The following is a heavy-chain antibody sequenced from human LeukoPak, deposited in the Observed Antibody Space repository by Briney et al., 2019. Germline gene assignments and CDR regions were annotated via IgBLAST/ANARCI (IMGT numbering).Heavy chain of an antibody. D-gene: IGHD2-2*01. CDR2: ISPSSIYI. J-gene: IGHJ5*01. CDR1: GFTVSVNY. V-gene: IGHV3-21*01. Sequence: PGGSLRLSCAASGFTVSVNYMGWVRQAPGKGLEWVSSISPSSIYIYYADSVKGRFTISRDNAKNSLYLQMNSLRAEDTAVYYCARGRGCSSMSCYPDSWGQGTLVTVSS. CDR3: ARGRGCSSMSCYPDS.